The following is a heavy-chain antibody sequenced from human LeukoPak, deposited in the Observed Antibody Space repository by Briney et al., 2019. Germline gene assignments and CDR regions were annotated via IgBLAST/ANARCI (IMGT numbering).Heavy chain of an antibody. Sequence: SETLSLTCTVSGGSISGYYWSWIRQPPGKGLEWIGYIYYGGSTNYNPSLKSRVTMSVVKSKYLFSLNLSSVTAADTAVYYCARHGTDYWGQGTLVTVSP. CDR3: ARHGTDY. CDR2: IYYGGST. J-gene: IGHJ4*02. V-gene: IGHV4-59*08. CDR1: GGSISGYY.